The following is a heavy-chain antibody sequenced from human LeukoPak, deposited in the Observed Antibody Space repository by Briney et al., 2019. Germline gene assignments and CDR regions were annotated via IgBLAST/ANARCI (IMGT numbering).Heavy chain of an antibody. J-gene: IGHJ4*02. CDR1: GGSVSSGSYY. Sequence: SETLSLTCTVSGGSVSSGSYYWSWIRQPPGKGLEWIGYIYYSGSTNYNPSLKSRVTISVGTSKNQFSLKLSSVTAADTAVYYCARGEYYDFWSGYYGPYDYWGQGTLVTVSS. D-gene: IGHD3-3*01. CDR3: ARGEYYDFWSGYYGPYDY. V-gene: IGHV4-61*01. CDR2: IYYSGST.